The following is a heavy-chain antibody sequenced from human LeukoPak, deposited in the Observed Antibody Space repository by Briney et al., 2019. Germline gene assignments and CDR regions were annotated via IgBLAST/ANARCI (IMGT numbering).Heavy chain of an antibody. CDR2: ISSSGGTK. J-gene: IGHJ4*02. CDR3: ARDHYGTSLD. V-gene: IGHV3-48*03. Sequence: GGSLRLSCAASGFIISSYEMNWVRHAPGKGLEWVSHISSSGGTKTYADSVQGRFTISRDNAKNSLFLQMNTLRAEDTAIYYCARDHYGTSLDWGQGTLVTVSS. D-gene: IGHD1-1*01. CDR1: GFIISSYE.